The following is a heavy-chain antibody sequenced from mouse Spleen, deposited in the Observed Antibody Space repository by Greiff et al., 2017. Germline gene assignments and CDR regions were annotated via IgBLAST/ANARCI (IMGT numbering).Heavy chain of an antibody. D-gene: IGHD1-1*01. Sequence: VQLKESGPVLVKPGPSVKISCKASGFTFTDYYMHWVKQSHGKSLEWIGLVYPYNGGTSYNQKFKGKATLTVDTSSSTAYMELNSLTSEDSAVYYCARTTVVANPYFDVWGAGTTVTVSS. CDR1: GFTFTDYY. CDR3: ARTTVVANPYFDV. CDR2: VYPYNGGT. V-gene: IGHV1-36*01. J-gene: IGHJ1*01.